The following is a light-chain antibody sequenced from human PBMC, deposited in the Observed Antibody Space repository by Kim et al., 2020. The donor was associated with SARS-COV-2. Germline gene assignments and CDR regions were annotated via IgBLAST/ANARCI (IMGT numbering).Light chain of an antibody. V-gene: IGLV3-21*03. CDR1: NIGSKS. CDR2: DDS. CDR3: QVWDSSSDHRDVV. Sequence: SYELTQPPSVSVAPGKTARITCGGNNIGSKSVHWYQQKPGQAPVLVVYDDSDRPSWIPERFSGSNSGNTATLTISRVEAGDEADYYCQVWDSSSDHRDVVFGGGTQLTVL. J-gene: IGLJ2*01.